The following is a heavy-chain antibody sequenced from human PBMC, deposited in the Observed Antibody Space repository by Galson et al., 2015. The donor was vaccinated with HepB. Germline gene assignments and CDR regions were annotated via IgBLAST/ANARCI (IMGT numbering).Heavy chain of an antibody. J-gene: IGHJ6*02. CDR3: AKGPGFYYYGMDV. CDR1: GFTFSSYG. CDR2: ISYDGSNK. D-gene: IGHD7-27*01. V-gene: IGHV3-30*18. Sequence: SLRLSCAASGFTFSSYGMHWVRQAPGKGLEWVAVISYDGSNKYYADSVKGRFTISRDNSKNTLYLQINSLRAEDTAVYYCAKGPGFYYYGMDVWGQGTTVTVSS.